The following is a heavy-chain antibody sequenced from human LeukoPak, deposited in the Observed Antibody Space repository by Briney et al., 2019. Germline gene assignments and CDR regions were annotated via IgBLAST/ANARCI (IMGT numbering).Heavy chain of an antibody. CDR1: GFTFRSYS. V-gene: IGHV3-21*01. J-gene: IGHJ6*02. CDR3: VRSYYGMDV. CDR2: ISTSSSHI. Sequence: GGSLRLSCAASGFTFRSYSMNWVRQAPGMGLEWVSSISTSSSHIYYADSVGGRFTISRDNAKSSLYLQMNSLRAEDTAVYYCVRSYYGMDVWGQGTTVSVSS.